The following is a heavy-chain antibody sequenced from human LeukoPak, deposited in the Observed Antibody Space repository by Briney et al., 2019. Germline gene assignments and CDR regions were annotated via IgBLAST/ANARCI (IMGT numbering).Heavy chain of an antibody. V-gene: IGHV1-2*02. CDR1: GYTFTGYY. CDR3: ARDCSGGSCYYNMDY. CDR2: INPNSGGT. Sequence: ASVKVSCKASGYTFTGYYMHWVRQAPGQGLEWMGWINPNSGGTNYAQKFQGRVTMTRDTSISTAYMELSRLRPDDTAVYYCARDCSGGSCYYNMDYWGQGTLVTVSS. D-gene: IGHD2-15*01. J-gene: IGHJ4*02.